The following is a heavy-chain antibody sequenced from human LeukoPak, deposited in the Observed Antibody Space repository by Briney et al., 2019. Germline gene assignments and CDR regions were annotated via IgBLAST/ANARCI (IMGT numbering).Heavy chain of an antibody. CDR2: INPSGGST. J-gene: IGHJ4*02. Sequence: ASVKVSCKASGYTFTGYYMHWVRQAPGQGLEWMGIINPSGGSTSYAQKFQGRVTMTRDMSTSTVYMELSSLRSEDTAVYYCASAHYCGGDCYSDYWGQGTLVTVSS. CDR3: ASAHYCGGDCYSDY. V-gene: IGHV1-46*01. D-gene: IGHD2-21*02. CDR1: GYTFTGYY.